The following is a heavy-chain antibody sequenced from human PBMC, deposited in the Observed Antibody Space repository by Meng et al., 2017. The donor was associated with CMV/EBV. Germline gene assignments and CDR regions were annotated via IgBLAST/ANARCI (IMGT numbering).Heavy chain of an antibody. CDR2: IYYSGST. CDR3: ARAAPDYYDSSGPPDY. CDR1: GGSISSGDYY. V-gene: IGHV4-30-4*08. Sequence: QGRLQESGPGLVKRSTPLSLNCTVSGGSISSGDYYWSWIRQPPGKGLEWIGYIYYSGSTYYNPSLKSRVTISVDTSKNQFSLKLSSVTAADTAVYYCARAAPDYYDSSGPPDYWGQGTLVTVSS. J-gene: IGHJ4*02. D-gene: IGHD3-22*01.